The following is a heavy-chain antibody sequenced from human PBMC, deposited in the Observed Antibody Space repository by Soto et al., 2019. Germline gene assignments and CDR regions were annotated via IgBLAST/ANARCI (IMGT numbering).Heavy chain of an antibody. J-gene: IGHJ4*02. CDR1: GDSITSSYW. CDR2: IHHSGVT. Sequence: PSETLSLTCAVSGDSITSSYWSWLRQPPGKGLEWIADIHHSGVTNYNPSLKSRVIISLDRSKNQFSLQLNSMTAADTAVYYCSRPGTFPGAGSHRGQGTLVTVSA. D-gene: IGHD1-26*01. CDR3: SRPGTFPGAGSH. V-gene: IGHV4-4*02.